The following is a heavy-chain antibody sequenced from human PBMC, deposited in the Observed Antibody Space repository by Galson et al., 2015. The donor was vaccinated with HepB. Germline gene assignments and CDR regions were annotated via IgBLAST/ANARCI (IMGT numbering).Heavy chain of an antibody. D-gene: IGHD3-3*01. Sequence: SLRLSCAVSGFNVDNAWMSWVRQAPGKGLEWVGRIRSKSDGGETKYAAPVKGRFTISREDLTDTLSLQMMSLKIEDTAVYYCTTVAMISGVMRDYWGQGTLVTVSS. CDR3: TTVAMISGVMRDY. CDR1: GFNVDNAW. CDR2: IRSKSDGGET. V-gene: IGHV3-15*01. J-gene: IGHJ4*02.